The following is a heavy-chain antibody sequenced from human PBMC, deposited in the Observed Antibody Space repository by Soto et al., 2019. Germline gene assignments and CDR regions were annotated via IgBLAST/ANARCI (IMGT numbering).Heavy chain of an antibody. D-gene: IGHD4-17*01. CDR2: INPNNGGT. CDR3: ARGDDYGDRIHAFDI. CDR1: GYTFTGYY. V-gene: IGHV1-2*04. Sequence: GASVKVSCKASGYTFTGYYMHWVRQAPGQGLEWMGWINPNNGGTNYAQKFQGWVTMTRDTSISTAYMELSRLRSDDTAVYYCARGDDYGDRIHAFDIWGQGTMVTVSS. J-gene: IGHJ3*02.